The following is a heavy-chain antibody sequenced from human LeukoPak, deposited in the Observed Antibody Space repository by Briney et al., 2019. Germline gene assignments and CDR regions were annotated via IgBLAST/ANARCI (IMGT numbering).Heavy chain of an antibody. CDR2: IYHSGST. Sequence: SETLSLTCTVSGGSISSYYWSWIRQPPGKGLEWIGYIYHSGSTKYNPSLKSRVTISVDTSKNQFSLKMSSVTAEDTAVYYCARVKTPGIIAAAEGFDCWGQGTLVTVSS. CDR1: GGSISSYY. CDR3: ARVKTPGIIAAAEGFDC. J-gene: IGHJ4*02. V-gene: IGHV4-59*01. D-gene: IGHD6-13*01.